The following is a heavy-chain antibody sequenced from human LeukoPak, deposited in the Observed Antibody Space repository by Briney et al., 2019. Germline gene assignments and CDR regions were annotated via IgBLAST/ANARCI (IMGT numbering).Heavy chain of an antibody. CDR3: ARTGIAVAVAFDY. CDR2: INPSDGST. CDR1: GYTFTSYY. V-gene: IGHV1-46*01. D-gene: IGHD6-19*01. Sequence: ASVKVSCKASGYTFTSYYMHWVRQAPGQGLEWMGIINPSDGSTSYAQKFQGRVTMTRDTSTSTVYMELSSLRSEDTAVYYCARTGIAVAVAFDYWGQGTLVTVP. J-gene: IGHJ4*02.